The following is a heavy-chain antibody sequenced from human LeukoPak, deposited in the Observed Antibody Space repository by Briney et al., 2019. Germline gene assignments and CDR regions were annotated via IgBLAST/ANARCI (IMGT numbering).Heavy chain of an antibody. J-gene: IGHJ4*02. Sequence: ASVKVSCKASGYTFTNYYIHWVRQAPGHGLEWMGRINPSGGSTIYAQKFQGRVTMTRDSSTSTVYMDMSSLRSDDTAVYYCARDPGYSSAWYGAGKQDFWGQGALFAASS. D-gene: IGHD6-19*01. CDR3: ARDPGYSSAWYGAGKQDF. CDR1: GYTFTNYY. V-gene: IGHV1-46*01. CDR2: INPSGGST.